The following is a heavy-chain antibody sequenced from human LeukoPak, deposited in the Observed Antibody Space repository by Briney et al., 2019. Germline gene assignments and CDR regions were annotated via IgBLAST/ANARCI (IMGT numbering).Heavy chain of an antibody. J-gene: IGHJ6*03. Sequence: PGGSLRLSCVASGFTLSRNVLHWVRQAPAKGREWLATISYDGNNKFHADSVKGRLTISRDNSRNTVYLQMDSLRPEDTAVYHCAKGGIPTGPYYSFYSMDVWGNGTTVTVSS. CDR3: AKGGIPTGPYYSFYSMDV. CDR2: ISYDGNNK. V-gene: IGHV3-30*01. D-gene: IGHD3-10*01. CDR1: GFTLSRNV.